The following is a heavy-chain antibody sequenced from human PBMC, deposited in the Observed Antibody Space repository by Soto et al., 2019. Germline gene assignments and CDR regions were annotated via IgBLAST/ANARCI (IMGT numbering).Heavy chain of an antibody. D-gene: IGHD3-10*01. CDR2: LYSGTT. V-gene: IGHV4-39*01. J-gene: IGHJ4*02. CDR3: ARRGSGHTFDY. CDR1: GASISRGGFH. Sequence: QLQLRESGLGLVKPSETLSLTCAVSGASISRGGFHWGWIRQPPGQGLEWIGSLYSGTTYYNPSLKSRVTISADTSKNEFSLRLTSVAAADTAVYYCARRGSGHTFDYWGQGTLVTVSS.